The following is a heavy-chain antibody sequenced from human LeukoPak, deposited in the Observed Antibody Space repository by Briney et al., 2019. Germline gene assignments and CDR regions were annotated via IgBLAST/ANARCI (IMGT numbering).Heavy chain of an antibody. Sequence: GGTLRLSCAASGFTFSSYGMSWVRQAPGKGLEWVSAISGSGGSTYYADSVKGRFTISRDNSKNTLYLQMNSLRAEDTAVYYCAREISYYYDIWGQGTLVTVSS. J-gene: IGHJ4*02. CDR2: ISGSGGST. V-gene: IGHV3-23*01. CDR3: AREISYYYDI. D-gene: IGHD3-22*01. CDR1: GFTFSSYG.